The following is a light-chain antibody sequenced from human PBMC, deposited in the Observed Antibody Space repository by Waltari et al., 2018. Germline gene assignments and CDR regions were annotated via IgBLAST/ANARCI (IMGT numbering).Light chain of an antibody. V-gene: IGLV2-8*01. CDR2: EVS. CDR1: SSDVGYYNY. J-gene: IGLJ1*01. Sequence: SCTGTSSDVGYYNYVSWYQQHPGKAPKLMIFEVSKRFSGVPDRFSGSKSANTASLTVSGLQAEDEADYYCSSYAGNNFYVFGTGTTVTVL. CDR3: SSYAGNNFYV.